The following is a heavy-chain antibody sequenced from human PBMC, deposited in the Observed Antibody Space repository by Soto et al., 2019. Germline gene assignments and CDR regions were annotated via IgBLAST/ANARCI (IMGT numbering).Heavy chain of an antibody. CDR1: GFTFSGYV. J-gene: IGHJ4*02. V-gene: IGHV3-23*01. CDR2: ISTGGGTR. Sequence: EVQLLESGGGLVQPGGSLRLSCEASGFTFSGYVMSWVRQAPGKGLEWVSGISTGGGTRYYADSVKGRVTISRDNSKNTLYLQMNSLRAEDTAVYYCAKDVGPTTVTPRGLDNWGQGTLVTVSS. D-gene: IGHD4-17*01. CDR3: AKDVGPTTVTPRGLDN.